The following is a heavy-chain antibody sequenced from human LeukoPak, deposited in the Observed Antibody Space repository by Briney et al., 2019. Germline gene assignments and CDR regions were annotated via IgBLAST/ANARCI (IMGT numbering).Heavy chain of an antibody. CDR2: INWNGGTT. J-gene: IGHJ4*02. D-gene: IGHD6-19*01. CDR1: GFTFDDYG. CDR3: ARAGQSYSSGCRDHWDY. V-gene: IGHV3-20*04. Sequence: RPGGSLRLSCAASGFTFDDYGMSWVRQAPGKGLEWVSGINWNGGTTAYADSVKGRLTISRDNTKNSLYLQMNSPRAEDTALYYCARAGQSYSSGCRDHWDYWGQGTLVTVSS.